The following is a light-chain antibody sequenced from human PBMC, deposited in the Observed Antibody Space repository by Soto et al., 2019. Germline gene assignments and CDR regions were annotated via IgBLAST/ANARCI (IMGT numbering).Light chain of an antibody. CDR2: SNN. Sequence: QSVLTQPPSASGTPGQRVTISCSGGSSNIGSNTVNWYQQLPGKAPNLLIYSNNQRPSGVPDRFSGSKSGTSASLAISGLQSEDEADYYCAAWDDSLNAVVFGGGPKLTVL. CDR1: SSNIGSNT. J-gene: IGLJ2*01. V-gene: IGLV1-44*01. CDR3: AAWDDSLNAVV.